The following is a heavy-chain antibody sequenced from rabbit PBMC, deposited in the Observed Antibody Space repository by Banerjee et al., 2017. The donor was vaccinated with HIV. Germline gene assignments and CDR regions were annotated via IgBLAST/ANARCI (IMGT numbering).Heavy chain of an antibody. Sequence: QEQLEESGGDLVKPEGSLTLTCTASGFSFSNGYVMCWVRQAPGKGLEWIACINTISGDTVYATWAKGRFTISKASWTTVTLQMTSLTAADTASYFCARDTGSWYYYFDLWGPGTLVTVS. CDR2: INTISGDT. D-gene: IGHD8-1*01. CDR1: GFSFSNGYV. V-gene: IGHV1S45*01. CDR3: ARDTGSWYYYFDL. J-gene: IGHJ4*01.